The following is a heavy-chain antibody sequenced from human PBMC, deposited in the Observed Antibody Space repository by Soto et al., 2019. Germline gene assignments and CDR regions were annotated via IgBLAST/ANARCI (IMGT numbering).Heavy chain of an antibody. J-gene: IGHJ6*02. CDR1: GGTFSSYA. V-gene: IGHV1-69*05. CDR3: ARDIDRLQLGGNYYYILDV. D-gene: IGHD1-1*01. CDR2: IIPLFRTP. Sequence: QVHLVQSGAEVKEPGSSVKVSCKASGGTFSSYAISWLRQAPGQGLEWMGGIIPLFRTPDYAQKFQGRVTIPPYESTSTAYMALSSLRSEDTAVYYCARDIDRLQLGGNYYYILDVSGQGTTVTVSS.